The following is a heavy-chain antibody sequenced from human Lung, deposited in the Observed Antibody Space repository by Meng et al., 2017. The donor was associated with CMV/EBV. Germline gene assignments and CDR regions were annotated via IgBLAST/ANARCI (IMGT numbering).Heavy chain of an antibody. V-gene: IGHV3-7*01. CDR1: GFTFRGYW. CDR2: IKQDGSEK. J-gene: IGHJ6*02. Sequence: GESLKISCAASGFTFRGYWMSWVRQAPGKGLKWVANIKQDGSEKYYVDSVKGRFTISRDNADNSLYLQMNNLRPEDTAVYYCARPLDGYSKSYFYYGMDVWGQGXTVTVSS. CDR3: ARPLDGYSKSYFYYGMDV. D-gene: IGHD5-24*01.